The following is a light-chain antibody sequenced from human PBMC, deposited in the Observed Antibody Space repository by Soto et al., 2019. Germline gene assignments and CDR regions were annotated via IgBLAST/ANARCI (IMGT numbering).Light chain of an antibody. Sequence: QSALTQPASVSGSPGQSITISCTGTSSDVGGYNFVSWYQQHPSKAPRLMIFEVNNRPSGVSDRFSGSKSGNTASLTISGLQAEDEADYYCSSYTFSSTLVVFGGGTKLTVL. CDR1: SSDVGGYNF. J-gene: IGLJ3*02. V-gene: IGLV2-14*01. CDR3: SSYTFSSTLVV. CDR2: EVN.